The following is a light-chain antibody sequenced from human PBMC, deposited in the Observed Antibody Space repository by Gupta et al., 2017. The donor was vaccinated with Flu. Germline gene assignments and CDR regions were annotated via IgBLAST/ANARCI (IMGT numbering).Light chain of an antibody. J-gene: IGLJ3*02. Sequence: QSVLTQPPSASGTPGQGVTISCSGGNSNIGNNYVYWYQQFPGAAPRVLIYRNHNRPAGVPDRFSGSKSGNSASLAISGLRSDDEADYYCSAWDDSLSAWLFGGGTKVTVL. CDR2: RNH. CDR1: NSNIGNNY. V-gene: IGLV1-47*01. CDR3: SAWDDSLSAWL.